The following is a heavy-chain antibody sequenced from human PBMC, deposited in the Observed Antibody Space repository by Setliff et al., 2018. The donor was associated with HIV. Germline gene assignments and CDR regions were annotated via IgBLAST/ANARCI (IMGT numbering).Heavy chain of an antibody. CDR2: IYYSGST. D-gene: IGHD6-13*01. CDR1: GGSISSHY. CDR3: ARAQPYYYYCMDV. Sequence: LSLTCTVSGGSISSHYWSWIRQPPGKGLEWIGYIYYSGSTNYNPSLKSRVTISVDTSKNQFSLKLSSVTAADTAVYYCARAQPYYYYCMDVWGKGTTVTVSS. J-gene: IGHJ6*03. V-gene: IGHV4-59*11.